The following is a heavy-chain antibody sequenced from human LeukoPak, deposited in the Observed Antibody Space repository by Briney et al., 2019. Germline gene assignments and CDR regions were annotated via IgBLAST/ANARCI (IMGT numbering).Heavy chain of an antibody. CDR3: ARGRLKVQWLVRYYGMDV. Sequence: NPSETLSLTCAVSGGSISSGGYSWSWIRQPPGKGLEWIGYIYHSGSTYYNPSLKSRVTISVDRSKNQFSLKLSSVTAADTAVYYCARGRLKVQWLVRYYGMDVWGQGTTVTVSS. J-gene: IGHJ6*02. CDR1: GGSISSGGYS. V-gene: IGHV4-30-2*01. D-gene: IGHD6-19*01. CDR2: IYHSGST.